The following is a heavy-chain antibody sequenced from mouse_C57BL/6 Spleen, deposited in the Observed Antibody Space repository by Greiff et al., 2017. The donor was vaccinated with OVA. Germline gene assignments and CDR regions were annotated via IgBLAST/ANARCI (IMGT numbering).Heavy chain of an antibody. CDR2: IYPGSGNT. J-gene: IGHJ4*01. D-gene: IGHD2-3*01. CDR3: ARSSKFRDGRLAGDYAMDY. CDR1: GYTFTDYY. Sequence: QVQLQQSGAELVRPGASVKLSCKASGYTFTDYYINWVKQRPGQGLEWIARIYPGSGNTYYNEKFKGKATLTAEKSSSTAYMQLSSLTSEDSAVYFCARSSKFRDGRLAGDYAMDYWGQGTSVTVSS. V-gene: IGHV1-76*01.